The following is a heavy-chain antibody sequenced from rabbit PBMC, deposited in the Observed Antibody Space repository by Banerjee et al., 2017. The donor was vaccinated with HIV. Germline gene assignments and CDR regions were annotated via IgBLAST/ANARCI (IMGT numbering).Heavy chain of an antibody. V-gene: IGHV1S40*01. J-gene: IGHJ4*01. Sequence: QSLEESGGDLVKPGASLTLTCTASGFSFSSNFWICWVRQAPGKGLEWIGCINTGNGGTYYASWAKGRFTISKTSSTTVTLQMTSLTAADTATYFCARLNSDAGYGGDLWGPGTLVTVS. CDR2: INTGNGGT. D-gene: IGHD4-2*01. CDR1: GFSFSSNFW. CDR3: ARLNSDAGYGGDL.